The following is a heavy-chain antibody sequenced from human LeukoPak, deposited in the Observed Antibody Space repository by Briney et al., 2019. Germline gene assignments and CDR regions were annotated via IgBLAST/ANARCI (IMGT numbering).Heavy chain of an antibody. V-gene: IGHV4-61*01. D-gene: IGHD4-17*01. CDR1: GGSISSGSYY. Sequence: KPSETLSLTCTVSGGSISSGSYYWSWIRQPPGKGLEWIGYIYYSGSTNYNPSLKSRVTISVDTSKNQFSLKLSSVTAADTAVYYCARDRGDYVDYWGQGTLVTVSS. CDR2: IYYSGST. CDR3: ARDRGDYVDY. J-gene: IGHJ4*02.